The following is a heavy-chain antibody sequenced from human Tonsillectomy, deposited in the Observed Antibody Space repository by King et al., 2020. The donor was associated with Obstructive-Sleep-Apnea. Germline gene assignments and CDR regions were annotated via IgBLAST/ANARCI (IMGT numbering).Heavy chain of an antibody. V-gene: IGHV4-59*08. CDR1: GGSISSYY. CDR2: IYYTGST. CDR3: ARYTSSWYGYFDY. J-gene: IGHJ4*02. Sequence: VQLQESGPGLVKPSETLSLTCTVSGGSISSYYWSWIRQPPGKGLEWIGCIYYTGSTNYNPSLKSRVTISLDTSKNQFSLKLNSVTAADTAVYYCARYTSSWYGYFDYWGQGTLVTVSS. D-gene: IGHD6-13*01.